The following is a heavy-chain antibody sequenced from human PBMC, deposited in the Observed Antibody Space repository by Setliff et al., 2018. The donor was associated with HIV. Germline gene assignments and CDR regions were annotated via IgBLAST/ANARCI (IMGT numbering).Heavy chain of an antibody. J-gene: IGHJ4*02. CDR3: ARGFDYAQRPPLYYFDY. V-gene: IGHV4-31*03. CDR1: GGSISSGGFY. D-gene: IGHD2-2*01. Sequence: SETLSLTCTVTGGSISSGGFYWTWIRQHPGKGLEWIGYIYYSGNPSYNPSLRSRVTISLDTSKNQFSLKLSSVTAADTAVYYCARGFDYAQRPPLYYFDYWGQGTLVTVSS. CDR2: IYYSGNP.